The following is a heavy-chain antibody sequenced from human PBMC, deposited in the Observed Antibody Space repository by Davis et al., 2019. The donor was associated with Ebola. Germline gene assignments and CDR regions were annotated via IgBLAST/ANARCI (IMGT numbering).Heavy chain of an antibody. Sequence: MPSETLSLTCTVSGGSISSYYWSWIRQPPGKGLEWIGYIYYSGSTNYNPSLKSRVTISVDTSKNQFSLKLSSVTAADTAVYYCASVKGYFDYWGQGTLVTVSS. CDR2: IYYSGST. CDR3: ASVKGYFDY. CDR1: GGSISSYY. J-gene: IGHJ4*02. V-gene: IGHV4-59*08.